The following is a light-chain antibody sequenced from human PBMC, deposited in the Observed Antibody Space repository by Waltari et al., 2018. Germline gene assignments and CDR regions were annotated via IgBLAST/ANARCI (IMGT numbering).Light chain of an antibody. J-gene: IGKJ1*01. CDR2: AAS. Sequence: EIVLTQSPGTLSLSPGERATLSCRASQSVSRALAWYQQKPGQAPRLLIYAASTRATGVPDRVSGSGSETDFSLTISRLDPEDFAVYYCQHYVNLPVTFGQGTKVEI. V-gene: IGKV3-20*01. CDR3: QHYVNLPVT. CDR1: QSVSRA.